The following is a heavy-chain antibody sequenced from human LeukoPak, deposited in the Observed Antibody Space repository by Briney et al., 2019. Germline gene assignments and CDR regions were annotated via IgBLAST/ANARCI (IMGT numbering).Heavy chain of an antibody. CDR1: GYTFTSYD. V-gene: IGHV1-8*03. Sequence: ASVKVSCKASGYTFTSYDINWVRQATGQGLEWMGWMSANSGNTGYAQKFQGRVTITRNTSISTAYMELSSLRSEDTAVYDCARGRGRGYGSGSYYLDYWGQGTLVTVSS. J-gene: IGHJ4*02. CDR3: ARGRGRGYGSGSYYLDY. D-gene: IGHD3-10*01. CDR2: MSANSGNT.